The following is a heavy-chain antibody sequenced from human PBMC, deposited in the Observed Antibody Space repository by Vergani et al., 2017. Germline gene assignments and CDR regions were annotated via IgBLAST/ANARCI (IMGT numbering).Heavy chain of an antibody. V-gene: IGHV3-9*01. J-gene: IGHJ3*02. CDR1: GFTFDDYA. CDR3: AKEGVKKDAFDI. CDR2: ISCNSGST. D-gene: IGHD3-3*01. Sequence: EVQLVESGGGLVQPGRSLRLSCAASGFTFDDYAMHWVRQAPGKGLEWVSGISCNSGSTGYADSVKGRFTISRDNAKNSLYLQMNSLRAEDTALYYCAKEGVKKDAFDIWGQGTMVIVSS.